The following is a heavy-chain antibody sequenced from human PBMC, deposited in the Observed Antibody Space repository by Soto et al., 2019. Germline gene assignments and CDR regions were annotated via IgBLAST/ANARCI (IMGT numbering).Heavy chain of an antibody. Sequence: SETLSLTCAVSGGSISSGGYSWSWIRQPPGKGLEWIGYIYYSGSTNYNPSLKSRVIISVDTSKNQFSLKLTSVTAADTAVYYCARRHGGSLDYWGQGTLVTVS. J-gene: IGHJ4*02. CDR1: GGSISSGGYS. CDR3: ARRHGGSLDY. CDR2: IYYSGST. V-gene: IGHV4-61*08. D-gene: IGHD2-15*01.